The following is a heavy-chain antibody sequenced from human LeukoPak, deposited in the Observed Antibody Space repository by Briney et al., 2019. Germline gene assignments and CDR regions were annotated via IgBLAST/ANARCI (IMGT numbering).Heavy chain of an antibody. CDR3: ASHPGHYFDY. J-gene: IGHJ4*02. CDR2: IYYSGST. Sequence: SQTLSLTCNVAGRSISSRSYYWGWIRQPPEKGLEWIGSIYYSGSTYYNPSLKSRVTISVDTSKNQFSLKPSSVTAADTAVYYCASHPGHYFDYWGQGTLVTVSS. CDR1: GRSISSRSYY. V-gene: IGHV4-39*01.